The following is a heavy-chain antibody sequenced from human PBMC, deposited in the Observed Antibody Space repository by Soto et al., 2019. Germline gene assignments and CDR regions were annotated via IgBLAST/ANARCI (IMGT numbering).Heavy chain of an antibody. CDR3: VRDLDGSGSYYTDY. J-gene: IGHJ4*02. Sequence: QVHLVQSGVEVKKPGASVKVSCKASGYNFINYGITWLRQAPGKGLEWMGWIRVHKGNTNSAQKFQGRVTMTTDTSTNTAYMELRSLRHDDTAVYYCVRDLDGSGSYYTDYWGPGTLVIVSS. CDR2: IRVHKGNT. CDR1: GYNFINYG. D-gene: IGHD3-10*01. V-gene: IGHV1-18*01.